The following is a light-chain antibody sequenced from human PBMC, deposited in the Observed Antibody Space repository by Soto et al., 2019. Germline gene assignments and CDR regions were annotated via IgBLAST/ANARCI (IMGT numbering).Light chain of an antibody. CDR2: DVS. CDR3: SSYTSSSTRV. CDR1: SCDVGGYNY. J-gene: IGLJ1*01. Sequence: QSALTQPASVSGSPGQSITISCTGTSCDVGGYNYVSWYQQHPGTAPKLMIYDVSNRPSGVSNRFSGSKSGNTASLTISGLPADDDADYYCSSYTSSSTRVFGTGTKLTVL. V-gene: IGLV2-14*01.